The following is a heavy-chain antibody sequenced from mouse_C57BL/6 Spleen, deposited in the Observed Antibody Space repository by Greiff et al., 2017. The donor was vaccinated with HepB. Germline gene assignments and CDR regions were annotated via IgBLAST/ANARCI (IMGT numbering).Heavy chain of an antibody. J-gene: IGHJ4*01. V-gene: IGHV1-15*01. CDR3: TRRGYGNIYAMDY. CDR1: GYTFTDYE. CDR2: IDPETGGT. D-gene: IGHD2-1*01. Sequence: VQLQQSGAELVRPGASVTLSCKASGYTFTDYEMHWVKQTPVHGLEWIGAIDPETGGTAYNQKFKGKAILTADKSSSTAYMELRSLTSEDSAVHYCTRRGYGNIYAMDYWGQGTSVTVSS.